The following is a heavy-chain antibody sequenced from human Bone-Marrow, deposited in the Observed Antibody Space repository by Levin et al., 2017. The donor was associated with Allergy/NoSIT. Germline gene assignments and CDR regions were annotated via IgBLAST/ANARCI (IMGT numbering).Heavy chain of an antibody. Sequence: GSLRLSCAVYGGSFSGYYWSWIRQPPGKGLEWIGEINHSGSTNYNPSLKSRVTISVDTSKNQFSLKLSSVTAADTAVYYCASGPGYYDSSGRRYWFDPWGQGTLVTVSS. D-gene: IGHD3-22*01. V-gene: IGHV4-34*01. CDR1: GGSFSGYY. CDR3: ASGPGYYDSSGRRYWFDP. J-gene: IGHJ5*02. CDR2: INHSGST.